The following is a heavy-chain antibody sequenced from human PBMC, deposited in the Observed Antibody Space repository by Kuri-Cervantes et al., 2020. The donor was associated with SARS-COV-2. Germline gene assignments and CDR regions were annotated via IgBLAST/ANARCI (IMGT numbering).Heavy chain of an antibody. V-gene: IGHV3-43D*03. CDR1: GFTFDDYA. CDR2: ISWDGGST. J-gene: IGHJ6*03. Sequence: GESLKISCAASGFTFDDYAMHWVRQAPGKGLEWVSLISWDGGSTYYADSVKGRFTISRDNSKNTLYLQMNSLRAEDTAVYYCARAAFYYYYYYMDVWGKGTTVTVSS. CDR3: ARAAFYYYYYYMDV.